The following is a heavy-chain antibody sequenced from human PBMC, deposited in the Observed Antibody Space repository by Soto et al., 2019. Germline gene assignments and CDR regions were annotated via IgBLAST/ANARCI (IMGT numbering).Heavy chain of an antibody. Sequence: PGGSLSLSCAASGFTFSSYEMNWVRQAPGKGLDWVSYISSSGSTIYYADSVKGRFTISRDNAKNSLYLQMNSLRAEDTAVYYCARGNDILTGYEYYYYGMDVWGQGTTVTVSS. J-gene: IGHJ6*02. CDR1: GFTFSSYE. CDR3: ARGNDILTGYEYYYYGMDV. D-gene: IGHD3-9*01. CDR2: ISSSGSTI. V-gene: IGHV3-48*03.